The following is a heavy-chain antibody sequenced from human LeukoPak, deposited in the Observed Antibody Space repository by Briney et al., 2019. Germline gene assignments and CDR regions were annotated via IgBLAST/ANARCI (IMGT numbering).Heavy chain of an antibody. J-gene: IGHJ4*02. CDR3: ARTAWGSGGTSPLDY. D-gene: IGHD3-16*01. Sequence: SETLSLTCAVYGGSFSGYYWSWIRQPPGKGLEWIGEINHSGSTNYNPSLKSRVTISVDTSKNQFSLKLSSVTAADTAVYYCARTAWGSGGTSPLDYWGQGTLVTVSS. CDR1: GGSFSGYY. CDR2: INHSGST. V-gene: IGHV4-34*01.